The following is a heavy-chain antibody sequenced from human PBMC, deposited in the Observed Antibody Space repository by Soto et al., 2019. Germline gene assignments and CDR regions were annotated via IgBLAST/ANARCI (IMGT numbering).Heavy chain of an antibody. CDR3: ARDLGTTIAGPPRREPYGGLDP. CDR1: GGTFTYYG. V-gene: IGHV1-69*01. D-gene: IGHD3-22*01. J-gene: IGHJ5*02. CDR2: IIPIIGPA. Sequence: QVQLVQSGAEVKLPGSSVKLSCRASGGTFTYYGISWVRQAPGQGLEWMGGIIPIIGPATYAQKFQGRLTITADQSTSTAYMELSSLGSEDTALYYCARDLGTTIAGPPRREPYGGLDPWGQGTLVSVSS.